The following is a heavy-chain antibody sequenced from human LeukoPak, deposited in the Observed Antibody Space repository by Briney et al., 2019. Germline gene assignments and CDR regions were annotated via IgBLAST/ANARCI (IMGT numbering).Heavy chain of an antibody. V-gene: IGHV4-34*01. CDR3: ARDDGAYVWGSYRTHFDY. J-gene: IGHJ4*02. CDR1: GGSFSGYY. Sequence: SETLSLTCAVYGGSFSGYYWSWIRQPPGKGLEWIGEINHSGSTNYNPSLKSRVTISVDTSKNQFSLKLSPVTAADTAVYYCARDDGAYVWGSYRTHFDYWGQGTLVTVSS. CDR2: INHSGST. D-gene: IGHD3-16*02.